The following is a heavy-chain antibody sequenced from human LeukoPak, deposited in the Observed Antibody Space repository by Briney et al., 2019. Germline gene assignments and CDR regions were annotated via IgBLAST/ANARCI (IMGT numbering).Heavy chain of an antibody. CDR3: ARTYYYDTPPWAFDI. V-gene: IGHV3-21*01. J-gene: IGHJ3*02. CDR1: GFTFSSYN. CDR2: ISSSSSYI. D-gene: IGHD3-22*01. Sequence: GGSLRLSCAASGFTFSSYNMNWVRQAPGKGLEWVSSISSSSSYIYQTDSVKGRFTISRDNAKNSLYLQMDSLRAEDTAVHYCARTYYYDTPPWAFDIWGQGTMVTVSS.